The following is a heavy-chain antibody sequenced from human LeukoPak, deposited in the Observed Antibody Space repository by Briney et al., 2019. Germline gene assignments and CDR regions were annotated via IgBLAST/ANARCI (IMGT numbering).Heavy chain of an antibody. CDR3: AREIKGGSVYYYDSSGYYFDY. J-gene: IGHJ4*02. Sequence: SQTLSLTCTVSGGSISSGDYYWSWIRQPPGKGLEWIGYIHYSGSTYYNPSLKSRVTISVDTSKNQFSLKLSSVTAADTAVYYCAREIKGGSVYYYDSSGYYFDYWGQGTLVTVSS. CDR2: IHYSGST. CDR1: GGSISSGDYY. V-gene: IGHV4-30-4*01. D-gene: IGHD3-22*01.